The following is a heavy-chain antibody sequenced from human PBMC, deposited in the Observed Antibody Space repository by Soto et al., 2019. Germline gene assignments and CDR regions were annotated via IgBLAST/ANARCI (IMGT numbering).Heavy chain of an antibody. CDR3: ARGYSSSWYWGNWFDP. V-gene: IGHV4-59*01. J-gene: IGHJ5*02. D-gene: IGHD6-13*01. CDR1: GGSLSSSY. CDR2: IYYSGST. Sequence: KPSETLSLTCTVSGGSLSSSYWSWMRHPPGKGLEWIGYIYYSGSTNYNPSLKRRVTISVDTSKSQFSLKRSSVTAADTAVYYCARGYSSSWYWGNWFDPWGQGTLVTVSS.